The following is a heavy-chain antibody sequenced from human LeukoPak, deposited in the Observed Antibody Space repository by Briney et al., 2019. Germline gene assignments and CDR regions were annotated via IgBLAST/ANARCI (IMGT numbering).Heavy chain of an antibody. V-gene: IGHV4-39*01. CDR2: IYYSGST. Sequence: PSETLSLTCTVSGGSISSSSYYWGWIRQPPGKGLEWIGSIYYSGSTYYNPSLKSRVTISVDTSKNQFSLKLSSVTAADTAVYYWASYYDILTGFDYWGQGTLVTVSS. J-gene: IGHJ4*02. CDR1: GGSISSSSYY. D-gene: IGHD3-9*01. CDR3: ASYYDILTGFDY.